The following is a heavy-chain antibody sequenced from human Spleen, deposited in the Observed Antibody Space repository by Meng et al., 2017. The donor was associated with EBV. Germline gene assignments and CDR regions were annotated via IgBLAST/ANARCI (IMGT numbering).Heavy chain of an antibody. Sequence: QLQLQESGPGLVKPSETLSLNCTVAAGSISSSSSYWAWARQPPGKGREWIGAIHYKGTNFYNPSLKSRVTMSVDTSKNQFSLKMTSVTAADTAVYYCARGNWALLWGQGTLVTVSS. J-gene: IGHJ4*02. CDR3: ARGNWALL. CDR1: AGSISSSSSY. D-gene: IGHD1-26*01. CDR2: IHYKGTN. V-gene: IGHV4-39*07.